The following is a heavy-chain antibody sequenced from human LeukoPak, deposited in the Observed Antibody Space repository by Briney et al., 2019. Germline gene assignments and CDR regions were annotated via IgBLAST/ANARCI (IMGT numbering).Heavy chain of an antibody. CDR3: ARGCRESRWELLPCYYYYMDV. D-gene: IGHD1-26*01. V-gene: IGHV3-74*01. Sequence: PGGSLRLSCAGAGFTFSSYWMHWVRQAPGKGLVWVSRINSDGSSTNYADSVKGRFTISRDNAKNTLYLQMNSLRAEDTAVYYCARGCRESRWELLPCYYYYMDVWGKGTTVTVSS. J-gene: IGHJ6*03. CDR1: GFTFSSYW. CDR2: INSDGSST.